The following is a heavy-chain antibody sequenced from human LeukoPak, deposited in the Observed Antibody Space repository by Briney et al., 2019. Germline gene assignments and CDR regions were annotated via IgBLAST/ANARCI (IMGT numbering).Heavy chain of an antibody. J-gene: IGHJ2*01. D-gene: IGHD3-16*01. CDR3: AIWGSAEPSIYLAPDGWYFDL. Sequence: GGSLRLSCAASGFTFSSYGMHWVRQAPGKGLEWVAFIRYDGSNKYYADSVKGRFTISRDNSKNTLYLQMDSLRAEDTAVYYCAIWGSAEPSIYLAPDGWYFDLWGRGTLVTVSS. CDR1: GFTFSSYG. CDR2: IRYDGSNK. V-gene: IGHV3-30*02.